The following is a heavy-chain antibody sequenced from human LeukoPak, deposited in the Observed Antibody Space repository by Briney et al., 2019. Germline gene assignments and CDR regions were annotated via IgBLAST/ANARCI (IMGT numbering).Heavy chain of an antibody. J-gene: IGHJ4*02. V-gene: IGHV3-30*02. Sequence: PGGSLRLSCAASGYTFSSYGMHWVRQAPGKGLEWVAFIRYDGSNKYYADSVKGRFTISRDNSKNTLYLQMNSLRAEDTAVYYCARGGGSYYYFDYWGQGTLVTVSS. CDR3: ARGGGSYYYFDY. D-gene: IGHD1-26*01. CDR2: IRYDGSNK. CDR1: GYTFSSYG.